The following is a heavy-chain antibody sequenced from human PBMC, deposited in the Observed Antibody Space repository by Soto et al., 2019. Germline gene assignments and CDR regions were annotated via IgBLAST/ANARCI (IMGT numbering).Heavy chain of an antibody. V-gene: IGHV3-15*07. J-gene: IGHJ6*02. Sequence: EVQLVESGGGLVKPGGSLRLSCAASGFTFSNAWMNWVRQAPGKGLEWVGRIKSKTDGGTTDYAAPVKGRFTISRDDSKNTLYLQMNSLKTEDTAVYYCTARSYCSGGSCYPYGMDVWGQGTTVTVSS. D-gene: IGHD2-15*01. CDR3: TARSYCSGGSCYPYGMDV. CDR2: IKSKTDGGTT. CDR1: GFTFSNAW.